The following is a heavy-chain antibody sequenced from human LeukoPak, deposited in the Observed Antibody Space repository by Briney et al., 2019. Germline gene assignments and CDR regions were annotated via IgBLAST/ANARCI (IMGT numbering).Heavy chain of an antibody. CDR1: GFTFSSCS. Sequence: GGSLRLSCAASGFTFSSCSMNWLRQAPGKGLEWVSSISSSSSYIYYADSVKGRFTISRDNAKNSLYLQMNSLRAEDTAVYYCVSSYCSGGSCYSAPGYWGQGTLVTVSS. CDR2: ISSSSSYI. D-gene: IGHD2-15*01. CDR3: VSSYCSGGSCYSAPGY. V-gene: IGHV3-21*01. J-gene: IGHJ4*02.